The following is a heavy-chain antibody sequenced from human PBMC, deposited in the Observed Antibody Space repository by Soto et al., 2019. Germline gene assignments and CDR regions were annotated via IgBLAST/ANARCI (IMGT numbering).Heavy chain of an antibody. D-gene: IGHD4-4*01. J-gene: IGHJ4*02. Sequence: SLRLSCATSGFTFRFYDMHWVRQAPGKGLEWVAIISRDGNNKDYGDSVKGRFTISRDNSKNTLYLQMNSLRGEDTAVYYCAKDAYTPIRTTAHDSGGLDHWGRGTLVTVSS. V-gene: IGHV3-30*18. CDR2: ISRDGNNK. CDR3: AKDAYTPIRTTAHDSGGLDH. CDR1: GFTFRFYD.